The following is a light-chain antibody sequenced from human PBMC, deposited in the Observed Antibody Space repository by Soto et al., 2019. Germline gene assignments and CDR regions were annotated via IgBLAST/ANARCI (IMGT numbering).Light chain of an antibody. V-gene: IGKV3-20*01. J-gene: IGKJ2*01. CDR3: QQYGTSPPKT. CDR1: ERVSNSY. CDR2: ATS. Sequence: VLTQSPDTLSLSPGERATLSCRTSERVSNSYLAWYQQKFGQAARLLLSATSRRAAGIPDRFSGSGSGTDFTLTINRVEPEDFGVYYCQQYGTSPPKTFGQGTKLEI.